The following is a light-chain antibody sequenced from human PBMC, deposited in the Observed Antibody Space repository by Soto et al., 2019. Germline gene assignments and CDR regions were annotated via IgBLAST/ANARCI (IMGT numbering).Light chain of an antibody. CDR2: EDN. CDR3: QSYDSGTLVV. J-gene: IGLJ2*01. V-gene: IGLV6-57*04. Sequence: NFMLTQPHSVSESPGKTVTISCTRSSGSIASNYVQWYQQRPGSAPTTVIYEDNQRPSGVPDRFSGSIDSSSNSASLTISGLKTEDEADYYCQSYDSGTLVVFGGGTKLTVL. CDR1: SGSIASNY.